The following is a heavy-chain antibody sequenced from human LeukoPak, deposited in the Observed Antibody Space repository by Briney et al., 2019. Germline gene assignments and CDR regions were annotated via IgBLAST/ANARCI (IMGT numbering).Heavy chain of an antibody. CDR3: ARVHSQYYYYYGMDV. J-gene: IGHJ6*02. CDR1: GFTFDDYA. D-gene: IGHD5-18*01. CDR2: ISWNSGSI. Sequence: GGSLRLSCAASGFTFDDYAMHWVRQAPGKGLEWVSGISWNSGSIGYADSVKGRFTISRDNAKNSLYLQMNSLRAEDTAVYYCARVHSQYYYYYGMDVWGQGTTVTVSS. V-gene: IGHV3-9*01.